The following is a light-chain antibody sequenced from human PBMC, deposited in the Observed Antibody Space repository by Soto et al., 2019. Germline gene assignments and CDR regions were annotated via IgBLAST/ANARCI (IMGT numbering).Light chain of an antibody. CDR2: EDH. Sequence: QSALAQPASVSVSPGQSITISCTGTSSDVGTYNLVSWYQHRPGKAPKLIIYEDHKRPSGISDRVYGSKSDNTASLSISGLHGEEDADYFCCSYAGGSTFPHVFGTGTMVTVL. J-gene: IGLJ1*01. CDR3: CSYAGGSTFPHV. CDR1: SSDVGTYNL. V-gene: IGLV2-23*02.